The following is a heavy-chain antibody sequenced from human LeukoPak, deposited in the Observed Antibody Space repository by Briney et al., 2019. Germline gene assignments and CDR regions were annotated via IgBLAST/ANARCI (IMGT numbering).Heavy chain of an antibody. CDR2: IYYSGST. Sequence: PSETLSLTCTVSGGSISSSSYYWGWIRQPPGKGLKWIGSIYYSGSTYYNPSLKSRVTISVDTSKNQFSLKLSSVTAADTAVYYCARGLYRRTAMDFDYWGQGTLVTVSS. CDR3: ARGLYRRTAMDFDY. V-gene: IGHV4-39*07. J-gene: IGHJ4*02. D-gene: IGHD5-18*01. CDR1: GGSISSSSYY.